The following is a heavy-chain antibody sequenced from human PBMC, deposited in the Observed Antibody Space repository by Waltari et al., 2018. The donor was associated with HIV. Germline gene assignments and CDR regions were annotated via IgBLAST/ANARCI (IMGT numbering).Heavy chain of an antibody. V-gene: IGHV3-33*01. J-gene: IGHJ4*02. CDR3: ARDPIYCSSTSCYTHFDY. CDR1: GFTFSSYA. D-gene: IGHD2-2*02. Sequence: QVQLVESGGGVVQPGRSLRLSCAASGFTFSSYAMHWVRQAPGKGLEWLAVIWYDGSNKYYADSVKGRFTISRDNSKNTLYLQMNSLRAEDTAVYYCARDPIYCSSTSCYTHFDYWGQGTLVTVSS. CDR2: IWYDGSNK.